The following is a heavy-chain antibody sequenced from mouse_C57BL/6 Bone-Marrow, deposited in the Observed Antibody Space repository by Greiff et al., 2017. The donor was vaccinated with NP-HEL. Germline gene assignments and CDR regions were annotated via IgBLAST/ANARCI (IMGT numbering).Heavy chain of an antibody. CDR3: TGAGTNY. D-gene: IGHD4-1*01. Sequence: EVQLMESGGGLVQPGGSMKLSCVASGFTFSNYWMNWVRQSPETGLEWVAQIRLKSDNYATHYAESVKGRFTISRDDSKSSVYLQMNNLRAEDTGIYYCTGAGTNYWGQGTTLTVSS. CDR1: GFTFSNYW. J-gene: IGHJ2*01. V-gene: IGHV6-3*01. CDR2: IRLKSDNYAT.